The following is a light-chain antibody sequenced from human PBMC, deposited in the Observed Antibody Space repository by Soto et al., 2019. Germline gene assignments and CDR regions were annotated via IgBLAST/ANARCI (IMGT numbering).Light chain of an antibody. Sequence: SHGERANLSCRASQSVSIYLAWYQQKPGQAPRLLIYDASERATGIPARFSGGESETDVTRTSCSHERGDVVVYYGRQCADWRITNGQGTRVDIK. J-gene: IGKJ5*01. CDR3: RQCADWRIT. CDR2: DAS. CDR1: QSVSIY. V-gene: IGKV3-11*01.